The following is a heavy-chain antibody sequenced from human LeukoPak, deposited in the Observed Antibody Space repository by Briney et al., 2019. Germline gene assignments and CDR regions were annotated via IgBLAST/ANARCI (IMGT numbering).Heavy chain of an antibody. D-gene: IGHD1-26*01. CDR3: ARDAAGGSYPYFDS. Sequence: ASVKVSCKASGYTFTSCAINWVRQAPGQGHEWMGWINTNTGNPTYAQGFTGRFVFSVDTSVSTAYLQISSLKAEDTGVYYCARDAAGGSYPYFDSWGQGTLVTVSS. J-gene: IGHJ4*02. V-gene: IGHV7-4-1*02. CDR2: INTNTGNP. CDR1: GYTFTSCA.